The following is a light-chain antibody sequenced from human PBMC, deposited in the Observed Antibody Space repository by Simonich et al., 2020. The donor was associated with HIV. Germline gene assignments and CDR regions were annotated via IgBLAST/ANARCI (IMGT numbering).Light chain of an antibody. CDR2: DVD. CDR1: NNDVGGFNS. J-gene: IGLJ3*02. Sequence: QSALTQPRLVSGSPGQSVTISCTGTNNDVGGFNSVSWYQQHPGKAPKLVIYDVDQRPSGVPDRFSGSKSGNTASLTISGLQAEDEADYYCCSYAGSYTLVFGGGTKLTVL. V-gene: IGLV2-11*01. CDR3: CSYAGSYTLV.